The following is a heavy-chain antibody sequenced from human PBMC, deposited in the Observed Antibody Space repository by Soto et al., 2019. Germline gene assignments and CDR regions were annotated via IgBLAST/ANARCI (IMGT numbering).Heavy chain of an antibody. V-gene: IGHV3-15*01. Sequence: EVQLVESGGGLVKPGGSLRLSCAASGFTFSNAWMSWVRQAPGKGLEWVGRIKSKTDGGTTDYAAPVQGRFTISRDDSKNTLYLQMNRRNTEDTAVYYCTTDQNYDDSSGVDAFDIWGQGTMVTVSS. D-gene: IGHD3-22*01. CDR3: TTDQNYDDSSGVDAFDI. J-gene: IGHJ3*02. CDR1: GFTFSNAW. CDR2: IKSKTDGGTT.